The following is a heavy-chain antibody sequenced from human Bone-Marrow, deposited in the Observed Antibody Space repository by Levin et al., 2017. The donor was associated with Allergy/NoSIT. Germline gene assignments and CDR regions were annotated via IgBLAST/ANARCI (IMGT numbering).Heavy chain of an antibody. D-gene: IGHD1-26*01. J-gene: IGHJ4*02. CDR3: ARELVGATTN. CDR1: GLPVRSKC. CDR2: IYSGGST. V-gene: IGHV3-66*01. Sequence: HTGGSLRLSXXAAGLPVRSKCRGWVRQAPVKGLEWVSVIYSGGSTYYADSVKGRFTISRDNSKNTLYLQMNSLRAEDTAVYYCARELVGATTNWGQGTLVTVSS.